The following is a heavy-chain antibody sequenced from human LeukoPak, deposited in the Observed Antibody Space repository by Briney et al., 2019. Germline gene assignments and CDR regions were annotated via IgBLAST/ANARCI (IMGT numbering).Heavy chain of an antibody. V-gene: IGHV4-59*08. J-gene: IGHJ4*02. CDR3: AGTSSSSWYEVGYFYY. CDR1: GGTISSYY. D-gene: IGHD6-13*01. Sequence: SETLSFTCTVSGGTISSYYWSWMRQPPGKGLEWIGNIYYSRSTNYNPSLKSRVTISVDTSKNQFSLKLSSVTAADTAVDYCAGTSSSSWYEVGYFYYWGQGTRVTVTS. CDR2: IYYSRST.